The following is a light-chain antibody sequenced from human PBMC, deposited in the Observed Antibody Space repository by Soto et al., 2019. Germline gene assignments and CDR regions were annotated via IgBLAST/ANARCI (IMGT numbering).Light chain of an antibody. Sequence: EIVLTQSPGTLSLSPGERATLSCRASQSVSSSYLAWYQQKPGQAPRLLIYGASSRATGIPDRFSGSGSGTDFTLTISRLEPEDCAVYYCQQYGSSRITVGQGTRLESK. CDR2: GAS. J-gene: IGKJ5*01. CDR3: QQYGSSRIT. V-gene: IGKV3-20*01. CDR1: QSVSSSY.